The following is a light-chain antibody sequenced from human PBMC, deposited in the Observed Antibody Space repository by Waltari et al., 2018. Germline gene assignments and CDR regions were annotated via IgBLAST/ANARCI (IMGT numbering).Light chain of an antibody. CDR1: SGHSSNI. Sequence: QLVLTQSPSASASLGASVKLTCILSSGHSSNIIAWLQQQPGKGPRYLMQVNSDGSHRKGDEIPDRFSGSSSGAERYLTISSLQSEDEADYYCETGGHGTWVFGGGTKLTVL. CDR3: ETGGHGTWV. CDR2: VNSDGSH. V-gene: IGLV4-69*01. J-gene: IGLJ3*02.